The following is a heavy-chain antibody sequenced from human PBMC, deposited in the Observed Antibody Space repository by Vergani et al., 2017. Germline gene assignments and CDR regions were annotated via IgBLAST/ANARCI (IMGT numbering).Heavy chain of an antibody. J-gene: IGHJ4*02. CDR3: ARDREYDY. CDR2: INAGNGNT. Sequence: VQLVQSGAAVKKPGESLKISCTGSGYSFTSYWIGWVRQAPGQRLEWMGWINAGNGNTKYSQKFQGRVTITRDTSASTAYMELSSLRSEDTAVYYCARDREYDYWGQGTLVTVSS. V-gene: IGHV1-3*01. CDR1: GYSFTSYW. D-gene: IGHD3-10*01.